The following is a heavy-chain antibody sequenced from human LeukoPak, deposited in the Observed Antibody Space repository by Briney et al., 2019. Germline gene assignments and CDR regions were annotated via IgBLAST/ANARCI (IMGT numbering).Heavy chain of an antibody. D-gene: IGHD3-10*01. V-gene: IGHV3-21*01. CDR2: ISSSSSYI. CDR1: GFTFSSYS. CDR3: ARDQDNYGSGVFDY. Sequence: GGSLRLSCAASGFTFSSYSMNWVRQAPGKGLEWVSSISSSSSYIYYADSVKGRFTISRDNAKNSLYLQMNSLRAEDTAVYYCARDQDNYGSGVFDYWGQGTLVTVSS. J-gene: IGHJ4*02.